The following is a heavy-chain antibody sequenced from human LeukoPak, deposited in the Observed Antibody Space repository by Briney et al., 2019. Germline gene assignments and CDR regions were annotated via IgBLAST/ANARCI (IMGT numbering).Heavy chain of an antibody. D-gene: IGHD5-18*01. CDR3: AKGVSAMATLGYYYYMDV. CDR2: IRYDGSNK. Sequence: GGSLRLSCAASGFTFSSYGMHWVRQAPGKGLEWVAFIRYDGSNKYYADSVKGRFTISRDNSKNTLYLQMNSLRAEDTAVYYSAKGVSAMATLGYYYYMDVWGKGTTVTISS. J-gene: IGHJ6*03. CDR1: GFTFSSYG. V-gene: IGHV3-30*02.